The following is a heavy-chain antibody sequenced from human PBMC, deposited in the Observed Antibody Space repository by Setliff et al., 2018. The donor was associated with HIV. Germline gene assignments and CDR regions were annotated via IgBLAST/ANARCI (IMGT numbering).Heavy chain of an antibody. CDR1: GFTFSTYS. CDR2: ISSSSNYI. J-gene: IGHJ4*02. Sequence: LRLSCAASGFTFSTYSMNWVRQAPGKGLEWVSSISSSSNYIYYADSLKGRFTISRDDAKNSLYLQMNSLRAEDTAVYYCARGSRIVQLWLPNSFDYWGQGTLVTVSS. D-gene: IGHD5-18*01. CDR3: ARGSRIVQLWLPNSFDY. V-gene: IGHV3-21*01.